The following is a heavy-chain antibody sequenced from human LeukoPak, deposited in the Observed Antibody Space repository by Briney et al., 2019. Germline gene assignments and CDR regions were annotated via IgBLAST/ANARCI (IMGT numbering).Heavy chain of an antibody. Sequence: GGSLRLSCAASGFTFSTYGMHWVRQAPGKGLEWVTFIRPDGSNKYYADSVKGRFTISRDNAKNSLYLQMNSLRAEDTAVYYCARKRQQLDDYWGQGTLVTVSS. J-gene: IGHJ4*02. CDR2: IRPDGSNK. CDR3: ARKRQQLDDY. D-gene: IGHD6-13*01. CDR1: GFTFSTYG. V-gene: IGHV3-30*02.